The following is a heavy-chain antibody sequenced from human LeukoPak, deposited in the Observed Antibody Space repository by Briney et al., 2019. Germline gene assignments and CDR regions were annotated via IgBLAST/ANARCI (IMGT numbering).Heavy chain of an antibody. V-gene: IGHV3-33*01. CDR3: ARDRGGPFDY. Sequence: GGSLTLSCAPSGFTFSSYGVHWLRRAPGKGLEWVAVIWYDGSKKYYADSVKGRFTISRDNSKITLYLQRNSLRAEDTAVYYCARDRGGPFDYWGQGTLVTVSS. J-gene: IGHJ4*02. CDR1: GFTFSSYG. CDR2: IWYDGSKK. D-gene: IGHD3-10*01.